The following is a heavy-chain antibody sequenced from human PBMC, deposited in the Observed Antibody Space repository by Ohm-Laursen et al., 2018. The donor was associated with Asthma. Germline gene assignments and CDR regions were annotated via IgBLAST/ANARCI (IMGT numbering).Heavy chain of an antibody. CDR3: ARDVGWFGELYEDLFYYYYGMDV. CDR1: GYTFTSYY. Sequence: GASVKVSCKASGYTFTSYYMHWVRQAPGQGLEWMGIINPSGGSTSYAQKFQGRVTMTRDTSTSTVYMELSSLRSEDTAVYYCARDVGWFGELYEDLFYYYYGMDVWGQGTTVTVSS. V-gene: IGHV1-46*01. J-gene: IGHJ6*02. CDR2: INPSGGST. D-gene: IGHD3-10*01.